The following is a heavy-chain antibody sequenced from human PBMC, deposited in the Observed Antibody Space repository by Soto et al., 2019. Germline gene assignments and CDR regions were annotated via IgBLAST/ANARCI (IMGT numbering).Heavy chain of an antibody. CDR3: ARGAVSTIGWYFDY. CDR2: IYYSGST. CDR1: GGSISSGGYY. Sequence: PSETLSLTCTVSGGSISSGGYYWSWIRQPPGKGLEWIGYIYYSGSTYYNPSLKSRVTISVDTSKNQFSLKLSSVTAADTAVYYCARGAVSTIGWYFDYWGQGTLVTVSS. J-gene: IGHJ4*02. D-gene: IGHD5-12*01. V-gene: IGHV4-31*03.